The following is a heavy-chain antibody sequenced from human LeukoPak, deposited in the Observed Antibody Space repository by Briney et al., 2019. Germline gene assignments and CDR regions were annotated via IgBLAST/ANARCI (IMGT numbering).Heavy chain of an antibody. V-gene: IGHV3-74*01. D-gene: IGHD3-10*01. J-gene: IGHJ4*02. CDR2: INSDGSDT. Sequence: PGGSLRLSCAASGFTFSTYWMHWVRQAPGKGLVWVSRINSDGSDTSYADSVKGRFTISRDNAKNTLYLQMNSLKTEDTAVYYCARLFGSGTSYNLDSWGQGTLVTVSS. CDR1: GFTFSTYW. CDR3: ARLFGSGTSYNLDS.